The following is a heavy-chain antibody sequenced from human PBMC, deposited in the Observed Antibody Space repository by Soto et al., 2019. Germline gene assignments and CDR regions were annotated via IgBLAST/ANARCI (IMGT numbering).Heavy chain of an antibody. CDR3: TTDHPYNYDGSCYDH. J-gene: IGHJ4*02. D-gene: IGHD3-22*01. V-gene: IGHV4-59*01. CDR2: IYYSGST. Sequence: ASETLSLTCTVSGGYISSYYWSWIRQPPGKGLEWIGYIYYSGSTNYNPSLKSRVTISVDTSKNQFSLKLSSVTAADTAVYYCTTDHPYNYDGSCYDHWGPGTLVTVSS. CDR1: GGYISSYY.